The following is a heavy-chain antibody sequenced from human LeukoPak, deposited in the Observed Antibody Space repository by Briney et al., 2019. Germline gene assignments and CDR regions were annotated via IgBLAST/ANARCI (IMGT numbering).Heavy chain of an antibody. CDR2: ISAYNGNT. CDR3: AREIEMATITPTDY. Sequence: ASVKVSCKASGYTFTSYGISWVRQAPGQGLEWMGWISAYNGNTNYAQKLQGRVTMTTDTSTSTAYMELRSLRSEDTAVYYCAREIEMATITPTDYWGQGTLVTVSS. D-gene: IGHD5-24*01. CDR1: GYTFTSYG. V-gene: IGHV1-18*01. J-gene: IGHJ4*02.